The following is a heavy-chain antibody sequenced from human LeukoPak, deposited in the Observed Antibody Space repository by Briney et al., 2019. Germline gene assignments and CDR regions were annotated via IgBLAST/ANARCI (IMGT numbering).Heavy chain of an antibody. D-gene: IGHD6-13*01. J-gene: IGHJ6*02. CDR3: ARDLAGSSYSSRPTRGMDV. CDR2: ISSSSSYI. Sequence: GGSLRLSCAASGFTFSSYSMNWVRQAPGKGPEWVSSISSSSSYIYYADSVKGRFTISRDNAKNSLYLQMNSLRAEDTAVYYCARDLAGSSYSSRPTRGMDVWGQGTTVTVSS. CDR1: GFTFSSYS. V-gene: IGHV3-21*01.